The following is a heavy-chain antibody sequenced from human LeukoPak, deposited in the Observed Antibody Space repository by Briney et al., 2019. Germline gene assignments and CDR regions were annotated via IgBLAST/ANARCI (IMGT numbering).Heavy chain of an antibody. D-gene: IGHD3-22*01. CDR2: IYYSGST. Sequence: SETLSLTCTVSGGSISSYYWSWIRQPPGKGLEWIGYIYYSGSTNYNPSLKSRVTISVDTSKNQFSLKLSSVTAADTAVYYCARAGGYYDSSGYIDYWGQGTLVTVSS. CDR3: ARAGGYYDSSGYIDY. V-gene: IGHV4-59*01. J-gene: IGHJ4*02. CDR1: GGSISSYY.